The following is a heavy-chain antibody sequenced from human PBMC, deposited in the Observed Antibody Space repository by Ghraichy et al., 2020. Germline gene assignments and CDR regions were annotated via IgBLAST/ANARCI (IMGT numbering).Heavy chain of an antibody. CDR1: GITFRSYG. V-gene: IGHV3-30*19. Sequence: LTCVASGITFRSYGFHWVRQTPGKGLEWVASISKAEAEKHHAESVKGRFTIFRDDSKDILYLRMNSLRMDDTAVYYCAGGREWQWLAVDYWGQGTLVSVSS. D-gene: IGHD6-19*01. J-gene: IGHJ4*02. CDR2: ISKAEAEK. CDR3: AGGREWQWLAVDY.